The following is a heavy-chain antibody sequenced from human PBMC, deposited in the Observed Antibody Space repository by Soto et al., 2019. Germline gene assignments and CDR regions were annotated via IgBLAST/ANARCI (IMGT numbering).Heavy chain of an antibody. V-gene: IGHV4-4*02. CDR1: SGSISSSNW. D-gene: IGHD3-10*01. J-gene: IGHJ6*03. CDR3: ARGTVLLWFGELPNYYMDV. Sequence: PSETLSLTCAVSSGSISSSNWWSWVRQPPGKGLEWIGEIYHSGSTNYNPSLKSRVTISVDKSKNQFSLKLSSVTAADTAVYYCARGTVLLWFGELPNYYMDVWGKGTTVS. CDR2: IYHSGST.